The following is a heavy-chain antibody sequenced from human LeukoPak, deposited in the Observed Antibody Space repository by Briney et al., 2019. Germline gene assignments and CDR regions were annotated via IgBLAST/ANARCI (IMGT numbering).Heavy chain of an antibody. J-gene: IGHJ6*03. Sequence: SETLSLTCAVYGGSFSAYYWSWIRQPPGKGLEWIGEINHSGSTNYNPSLKSRVTISVDTSKNQFSLKLSSVTAADTGVYYCARVRHDPLEYGYYMDVWGKGTTVTVSS. CDR1: GGSFSAYY. CDR3: ARVRHDPLEYGYYMDV. V-gene: IGHV4-34*01. CDR2: INHSGST. D-gene: IGHD3-3*01.